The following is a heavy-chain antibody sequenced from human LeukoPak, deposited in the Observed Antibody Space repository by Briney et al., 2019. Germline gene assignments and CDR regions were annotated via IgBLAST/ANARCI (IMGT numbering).Heavy chain of an antibody. D-gene: IGHD3-22*01. J-gene: IGHJ5*02. V-gene: IGHV3-21*01. Sequence: GGSLRLSCAASGFTFSSYSMNWVRQAPGKGLEWVSSISSSSSYIYYADSVKGRFTISRDNSKNTLYLQMNSLRAEDTAVYYCAREAVVAPHPNWFDPWGQGTLVTVSS. CDR3: AREAVVAPHPNWFDP. CDR1: GFTFSSYS. CDR2: ISSSSSYI.